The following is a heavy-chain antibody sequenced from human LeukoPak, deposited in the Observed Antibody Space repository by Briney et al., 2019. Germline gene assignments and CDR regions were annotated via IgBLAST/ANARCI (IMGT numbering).Heavy chain of an antibody. CDR2: INHSGST. Sequence: PSETLSLTCAVYGGSFSGYYWSWIRQPPGKGLERIGEINHSGSTNYNPSLKSRVTISVDTSKNQFSLKLSSVTAADTAVYYCAEAYYDILTGYHDYWGQGTLVTVSS. CDR1: GGSFSGYY. D-gene: IGHD3-9*01. V-gene: IGHV4-34*01. J-gene: IGHJ4*02. CDR3: AEAYYDILTGYHDY.